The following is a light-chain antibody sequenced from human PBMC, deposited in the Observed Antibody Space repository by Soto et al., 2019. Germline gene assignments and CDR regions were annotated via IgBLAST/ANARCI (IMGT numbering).Light chain of an antibody. J-gene: IGKJ1*01. CDR2: DAS. CDR1: QSISSW. Sequence: DIQMTQSPSTLSASVGDRVTITCRASQSISSWLAWYQQKLGKAPKLLIYDASSLESGVPSRFSGSGAGTEFTLTINNPQPDDFTTYYCQQYSIYPGTFGQGTKVEVK. CDR3: QQYSIYPGT. V-gene: IGKV1-5*01.